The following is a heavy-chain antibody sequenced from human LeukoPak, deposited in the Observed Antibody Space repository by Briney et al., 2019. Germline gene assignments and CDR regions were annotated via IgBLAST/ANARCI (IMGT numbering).Heavy chain of an antibody. CDR1: SGSLSNYY. CDR2: INHNGGT. J-gene: IGHJ6*02. Sequence: SETLSLTCAVYSGSLSNYYWSWIRQSPDKGLVWIGEINHNGGTNYNPSLKSRVTISVDTSKNQVSLKLGSVTAADTAVYYCVRSYDYGPLLWGQGTTVTVSS. V-gene: IGHV4-34*01. CDR3: VRSYDYGPLL. D-gene: IGHD4/OR15-4a*01.